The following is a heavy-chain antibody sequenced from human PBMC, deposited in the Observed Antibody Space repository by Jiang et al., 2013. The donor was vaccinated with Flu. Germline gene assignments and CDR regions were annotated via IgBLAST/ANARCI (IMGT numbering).Heavy chain of an antibody. J-gene: IGHJ4*01. CDR1: GGPISSSNYY. CDR3: ARAQKYSGFELPYFD. V-gene: IGHV4-39*07. D-gene: IGHD5-12*01. Sequence: GSGLVKPSETLSLTCTVSGGPISSSNYYWVWIRQPPGKGLEWIGSIYYTGSTYYSPPLKGRVTMSVDTSKNHFSLKLTSVTAADTAVYYCARAQKYSGFELPYFD. CDR2: IYYTGST.